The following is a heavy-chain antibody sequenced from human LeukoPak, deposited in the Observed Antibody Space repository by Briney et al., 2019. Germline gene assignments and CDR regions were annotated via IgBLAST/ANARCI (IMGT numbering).Heavy chain of an antibody. J-gene: IGHJ4*02. CDR1: GGSISSNAYY. CDR3: ARGRGYGGLFDY. Sequence: SETLSLTCTVSGGSISSNAYYWAWIRQPPGKGLEWIGEINHSGSTNYNPSLKSRVTISVDTSKNQFSLKLSSVTAADTAVYYCARGRGYGGLFDYWGQGTLVTVSS. CDR2: INHSGST. V-gene: IGHV4-39*07. D-gene: IGHD4-23*01.